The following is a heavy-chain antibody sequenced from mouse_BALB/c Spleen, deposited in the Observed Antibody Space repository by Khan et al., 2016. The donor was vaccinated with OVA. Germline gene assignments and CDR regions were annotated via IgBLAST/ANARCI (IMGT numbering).Heavy chain of an antibody. D-gene: IGHD2-10*01. Sequence: EVELVESGGGLVKPGGSLKLSCAPSGFAFSSYDMSWVRQTPEKRLEWVATISGTGIYTYYPDSVKGRFTISRDNARNTLYLQMSSLRSEDTALFFCARPSYYGNPWFTCWGQGTLGTVSA. CDR3: ARPSYYGNPWFTC. J-gene: IGHJ3*01. CDR2: ISGTGIYT. CDR1: GFAFSSYD. V-gene: IGHV5-9*02.